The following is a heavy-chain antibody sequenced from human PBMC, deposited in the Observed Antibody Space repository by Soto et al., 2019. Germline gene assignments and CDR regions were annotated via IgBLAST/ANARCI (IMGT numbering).Heavy chain of an antibody. CDR3: ARDDHIVVVPTSLGAMDV. CDR2: IYHSGST. J-gene: IGHJ6*02. CDR1: GGSISSNKW. D-gene: IGHD2-2*01. Sequence: PSETLSLTXAVYGGSISSNKWWSWARQPPGKGLEWIGEIYHSGSTNYNPSLKSRVTISLDKSKNQFSLKLTSVTAADSAVYYCARDDHIVVVPTSLGAMDVWGQGTTVTVSS. V-gene: IGHV4-4*02.